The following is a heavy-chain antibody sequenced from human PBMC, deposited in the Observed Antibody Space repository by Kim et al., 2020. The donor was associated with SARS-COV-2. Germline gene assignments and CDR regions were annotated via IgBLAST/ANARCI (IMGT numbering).Heavy chain of an antibody. Sequence: SETLSLTCTVSGGSISSGGYYWSWIRQHPGKGLEWIGYIYYSGSTYYNPSLKSRVTISVDTSKNQFSLKLSSVTAADTAVYYCARGTPTTVTFYWYFDLWGRGTLVTVSS. V-gene: IGHV4-31*03. CDR2: IYYSGST. CDR1: GGSISSGGYY. CDR3: ARGTPTTVTFYWYFDL. D-gene: IGHD4-17*01. J-gene: IGHJ2*01.